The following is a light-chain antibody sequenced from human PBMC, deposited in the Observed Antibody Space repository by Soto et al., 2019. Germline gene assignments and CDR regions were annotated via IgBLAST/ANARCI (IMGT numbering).Light chain of an antibody. Sequence: DIVMTQSPDSLAVSLGERATINCKSSQSVLYSSNNKNYLAWYQQKPGQSPKLLIYWASTRESGVPDRFSGSGSGTDFTLTRSSLQAEDVAVYFCKQYYSTPLTFGGGTKVEIK. CDR1: QSVLYSSNNKNY. CDR3: KQYYSTPLT. J-gene: IGKJ4*01. CDR2: WAS. V-gene: IGKV4-1*01.